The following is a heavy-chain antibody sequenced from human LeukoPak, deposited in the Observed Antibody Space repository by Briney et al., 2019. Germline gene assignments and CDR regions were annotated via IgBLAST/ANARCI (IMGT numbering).Heavy chain of an antibody. CDR1: GFTFSSYE. CDR2: ISSSGSTI. Sequence: GGCLRLSCAASGFTFSSYEMNWVRQAPGKGLEWVSYISSSGSTIYYADSVKGRFTISRDNAKNSLYLQMNSLRAEDTAVYYCARGLSILYFDYWGQGTLVTVSS. V-gene: IGHV3-48*03. CDR3: ARGLSILYFDY. D-gene: IGHD3-9*01. J-gene: IGHJ4*02.